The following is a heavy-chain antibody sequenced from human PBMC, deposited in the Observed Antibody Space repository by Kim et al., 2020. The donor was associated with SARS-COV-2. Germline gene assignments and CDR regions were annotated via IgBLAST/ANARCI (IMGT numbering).Heavy chain of an antibody. CDR1: GFTFSDYY. CDR2: ISSSSSYT. CDR3: ARSTPGYDFWSGYYGFGYYFDY. J-gene: IGHJ4*02. V-gene: IGHV3-11*03. Sequence: LSLTCAASGFTFSDYYMSWIRQAPGKGLEWVSYISSSSSYTNYADSVKGRFTISRDNAKNSLYLQMNSLRAEDTAVYYCARSTPGYDFWSGYYGFGYYFDYWGQGTLVTVSS. D-gene: IGHD3-3*01.